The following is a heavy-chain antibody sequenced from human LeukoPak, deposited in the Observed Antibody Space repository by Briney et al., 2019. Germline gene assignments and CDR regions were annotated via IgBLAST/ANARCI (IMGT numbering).Heavy chain of an antibody. J-gene: IGHJ2*01. CDR1: GGSFSCYY. CDR3: ASGYFDL. V-gene: IGHV4-34*01. CDR2: INHSGST. Sequence: PSETLSLTCAVYGGSFSCYYWSWIRQPPGKGLEWIGEINHSGSTNYNPSLKSRVTISVDTSKNQFSLKLSSVTAADTAVYYCASGYFDLWGRGTLVTVSS.